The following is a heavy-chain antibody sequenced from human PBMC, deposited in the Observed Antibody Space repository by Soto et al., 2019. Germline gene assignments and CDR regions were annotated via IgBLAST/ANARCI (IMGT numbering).Heavy chain of an antibody. Sequence: QITLKESGPTLVKPTQTLTLTCTFSGFSLSTSGMGVGWIRQPPGKALEWLALIYWDDDKRYSPSLKSRLTNTKDTSKNQVVLTMTNTDPVDTATYYCAHRRAYCTGGSCYSIWFDPWGQGTLVTVSS. V-gene: IGHV2-5*02. CDR2: IYWDDDK. CDR3: AHRRAYCTGGSCYSIWFDP. CDR1: GFSLSTSGMG. J-gene: IGHJ5*02. D-gene: IGHD2-15*01.